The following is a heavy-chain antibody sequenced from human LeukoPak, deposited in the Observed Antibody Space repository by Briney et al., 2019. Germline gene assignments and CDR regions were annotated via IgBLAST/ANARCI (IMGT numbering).Heavy chain of an antibody. V-gene: IGHV4-39*01. D-gene: IGHD3-22*01. J-gene: IGHJ4*02. CDR2: IYYSGST. Sequence: SDTLSLTCTVSGCPISSSSYYWGWIRQPPGKGLEWIGSIYYSGSTYYNPSLKSRVTISVDTSKNHFSLKLSSVTAADTAVYYCARHSPGITMTEYWGQGTLVTVSS. CDR3: ARHSPGITMTEY. CDR1: GCPISSSSYY.